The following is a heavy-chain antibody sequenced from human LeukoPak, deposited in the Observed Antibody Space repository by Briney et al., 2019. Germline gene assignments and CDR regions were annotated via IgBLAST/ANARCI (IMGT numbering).Heavy chain of an antibody. Sequence: SETLSLTCAVYGGSFSGYYWSWIRQPPGKGLEWIGEINHSGSTNYNPSLKSRVTISVHTSKNQFSLKLSSVTAADTAVYCCARGRVGWDLDYWGQGTLVTVSS. CDR2: INHSGST. V-gene: IGHV4-34*01. J-gene: IGHJ4*02. CDR3: ARGRVGWDLDY. CDR1: GGSFSGYY. D-gene: IGHD6-19*01.